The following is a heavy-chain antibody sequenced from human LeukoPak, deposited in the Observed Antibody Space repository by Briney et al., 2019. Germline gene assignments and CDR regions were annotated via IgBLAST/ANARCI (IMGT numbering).Heavy chain of an antibody. CDR1: GGSIISYY. Sequence: PSETLSLTGTVSGGSIISYYKSWIRQPPGKGLEWIGYIYHNGSTNYNPSLKSRVTISVDTSKNQFSLKLSSVTAADTAVYYCARGAAARRSDNWGQGTLVTVSS. J-gene: IGHJ4*02. V-gene: IGHV4-59*01. D-gene: IGHD6-13*01. CDR3: ARGAAARRSDN. CDR2: IYHNGST.